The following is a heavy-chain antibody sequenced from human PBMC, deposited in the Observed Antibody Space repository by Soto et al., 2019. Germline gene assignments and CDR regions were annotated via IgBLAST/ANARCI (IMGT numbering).Heavy chain of an antibody. V-gene: IGHV3-23*01. CDR1: GFTFKSYA. Sequence: GSTKIGSAASGFTFKSYAVSWARQAPGKGLEWVSSIGVSSDAYYADSVKGRFTISRDNSRNTLYLQMNSLRAEDTALYYCAKNYFFDSWGQGTLVTVSS. CDR2: IGVSSDA. CDR3: AKNYFFDS. J-gene: IGHJ4*02.